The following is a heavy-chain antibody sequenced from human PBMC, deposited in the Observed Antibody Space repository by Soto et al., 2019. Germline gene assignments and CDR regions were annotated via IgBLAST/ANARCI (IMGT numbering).Heavy chain of an antibody. CDR2: IKQDGSEK. V-gene: IGHV3-7*01. J-gene: IGHJ5*02. D-gene: IGHD4-17*01. CDR1: VFTFSSYW. CDR3: ASSYTVTSSGWFDP. Sequence: GGSLRLSCAASVFTFSSYWMSWVRQAPGKGLEWVANIKQDGSEKYYVDSVKGRFTISRDNAKNSLHLQMNSLRAEDTAVYYCASSYTVTSSGWFDPWGQGTLVTVSS.